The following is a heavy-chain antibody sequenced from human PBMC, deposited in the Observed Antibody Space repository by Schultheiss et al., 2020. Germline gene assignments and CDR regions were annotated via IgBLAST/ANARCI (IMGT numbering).Heavy chain of an antibody. CDR2: IYTSGST. J-gene: IGHJ4*02. D-gene: IGHD5-18*01. CDR1: GGSISSYY. CDR3: AGIRYSYAGDY. Sequence: SQTLSLTCTVSGGSISSYYWSWIRQPAGKGLEWIGRIYTSGSTNYNPSLKSRVTISVDTSKNQFSLKLSSVTAADTAVYYCAGIRYSYAGDYWGQGTLVTVSS. V-gene: IGHV4-4*07.